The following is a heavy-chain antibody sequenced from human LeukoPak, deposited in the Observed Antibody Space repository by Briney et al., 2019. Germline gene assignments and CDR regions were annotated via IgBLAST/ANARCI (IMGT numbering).Heavy chain of an antibody. Sequence: GGSLRLSCAASGFTFSSYAMGWVRQAPGKGLEWVSRISSDGGSTNYADSVKGRFTISRDNAKNSLYLQMNSLRAEDTAVYYCPRARQTYSDILSRYYAPGAVFDVWGQGTVVTVS. CDR2: ISSDGGST. CDR3: PRARQTYSDILSRYYAPGAVFDV. V-gene: IGHV3-74*01. D-gene: IGHD3-9*01. J-gene: IGHJ3*01. CDR1: GFTFSSYA.